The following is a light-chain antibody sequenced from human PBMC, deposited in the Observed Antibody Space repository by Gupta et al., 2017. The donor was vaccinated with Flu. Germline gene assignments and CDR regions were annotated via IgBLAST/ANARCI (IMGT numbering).Light chain of an antibody. CDR2: WAS. CDR1: QSVLYSSNNKNY. CDR3: QQYYSTPLT. Sequence: DIVMTQSPDSLAASLGERAPINCKSSQSVLYSSNNKNYLAWYQQKPGQPPKLLIYWASTRESGVPDRFSGSGSGTDFTLTIGSLQAEDVAVYYCQQYYSTPLTFGGGTKVEIK. J-gene: IGKJ4*01. V-gene: IGKV4-1*01.